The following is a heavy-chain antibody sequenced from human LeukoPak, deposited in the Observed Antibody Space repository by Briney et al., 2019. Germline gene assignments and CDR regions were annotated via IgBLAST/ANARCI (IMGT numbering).Heavy chain of an antibody. CDR3: AREVVAAPGTVDY. CDR1: GYSISSGYY. Sequence: SETLSLTCTVSGYSISSGYYWGWIRQPPGKGLEWIGSIYHSGNTYYNPSLKSRVTMPVDTSKNQFSLKLSSVTAADTAVYYCAREVVAAPGTVDYWGQGTLVTVSS. J-gene: IGHJ4*01. V-gene: IGHV4-38-2*02. CDR2: IYHSGNT. D-gene: IGHD6-13*01.